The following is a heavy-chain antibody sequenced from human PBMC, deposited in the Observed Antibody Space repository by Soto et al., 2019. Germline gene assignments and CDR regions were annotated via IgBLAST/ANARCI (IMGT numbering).Heavy chain of an antibody. CDR1: GYSISSGYY. CDR3: ARGGGVLRFLEWSRPTNWFDP. Sequence: LSLTCAVSGYSISSGYYWGWIRQPPGKGLEWIGSIYHSGSTYYNPSLKSRVTISVDTSKNQFSLKLSSVTAADTAVYYCARGGGVLRFLEWSRPTNWFDPWGQGTLVTVSS. D-gene: IGHD3-3*01. J-gene: IGHJ5*02. CDR2: IYHSGST. V-gene: IGHV4-38-2*01.